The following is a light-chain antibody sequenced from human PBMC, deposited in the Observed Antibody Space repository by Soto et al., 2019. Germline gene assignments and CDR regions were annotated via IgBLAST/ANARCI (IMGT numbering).Light chain of an antibody. CDR2: GTS. CDR3: QQYGNSPPMYT. V-gene: IGKV3-20*01. J-gene: IGKJ2*01. CDR1: QYININY. Sequence: EVVLTQSPGTLSLSPGDRATLYCRTSQYININYLAWYQQKPGQAPRLLIYGTSSRAAGVPDRFSGSGSGTDFTLTINRLEPEDFAVYYCQQYGNSPPMYTVGQGTKVDIK.